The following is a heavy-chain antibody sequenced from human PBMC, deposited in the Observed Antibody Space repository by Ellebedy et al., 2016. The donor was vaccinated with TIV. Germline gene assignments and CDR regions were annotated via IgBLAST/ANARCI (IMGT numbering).Heavy chain of an antibody. CDR2: IMPILDIA. CDR1: GGTFSRYA. J-gene: IGHJ4*02. CDR3: ARDLLGSADY. D-gene: IGHD3-22*01. V-gene: IGHV1-69*04. Sequence: AASVKVSCKASGGTFSRYALNWVRQAPGQGLEWMGRIMPILDIANYPQKFQGRVTITADKSTSTAYMELRSLRSEDTAVYYCARDLLGSADYWGQGTPVTVSS.